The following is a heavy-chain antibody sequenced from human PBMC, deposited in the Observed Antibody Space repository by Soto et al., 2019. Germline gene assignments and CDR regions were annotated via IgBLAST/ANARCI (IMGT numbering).Heavy chain of an antibody. D-gene: IGHD3-9*01. CDR3: ARSFEVRQSVYYYYYYMDV. Sequence: GGSLSLSCPASGFTFSSYAMNWVRQAPGKGLEWVSTISGSGGSRYYAESVKGRSTISRDNSKNTFDLQVNSLRAADTAVYYCARSFEVRQSVYYYYYYMDVWGKGTTVTVSS. CDR2: ISGSGGSR. CDR1: GFTFSSYA. V-gene: IGHV3-23*01. J-gene: IGHJ6*03.